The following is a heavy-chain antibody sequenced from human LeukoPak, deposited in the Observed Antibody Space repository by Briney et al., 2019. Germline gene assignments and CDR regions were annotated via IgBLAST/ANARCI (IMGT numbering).Heavy chain of an antibody. CDR1: GYTFTSYY. D-gene: IGHD3-22*01. CDR2: INSSGGNT. Sequence: ASVKVSCKASGYTFTSYYMHWVRQAPGQGLEWMGIINSSGGNTSYAQNFQGRVTMTRDTSARIVYMELRSLRSEDTAVYYCARENTYGYSYGMDVWGQGTTVTVSS. CDR3: ARENTYGYSYGMDV. V-gene: IGHV1-46*01. J-gene: IGHJ6*02.